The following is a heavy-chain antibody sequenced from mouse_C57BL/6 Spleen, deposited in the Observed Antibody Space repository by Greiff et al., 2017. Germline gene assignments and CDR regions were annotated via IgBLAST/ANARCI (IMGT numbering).Heavy chain of an antibody. CDR1: GFTFTSYW. V-gene: IGHV1-7*01. J-gene: IGHJ2*01. D-gene: IGHD2-4*01. CDR2: INPSSGYT. Sequence: VQLQQSGADLVKPGASVKLSCTASGFTFTSYWMHWVNQRPGQGLEWIGNINPSSGYTKYTQKFKDKATMTAAKSSNTAYLQLSSLKYEDTAVYYCASTYYDYDFDDWGQGTTLTVSS. CDR3: ASTYYDYDFDD.